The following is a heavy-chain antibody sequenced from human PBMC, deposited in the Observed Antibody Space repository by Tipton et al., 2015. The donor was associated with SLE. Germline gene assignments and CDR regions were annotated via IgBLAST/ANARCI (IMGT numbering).Heavy chain of an antibody. V-gene: IGHV3-23*01. J-gene: IGHJ4*02. CDR1: GFTFSSYD. CDR3: APPGGGKYGGADS. CDR2: ISGSGDTT. Sequence: SLRLSCEGSGFTFSSYDMTWVRQAPGKGLEWVSSISGSGDTTSRADSVKGRFTISRDNSKNTLYLQMNSLRDEDTALYFCAPPGGGKYGGADSWGQGTLVIVSS. D-gene: IGHD4-23*01.